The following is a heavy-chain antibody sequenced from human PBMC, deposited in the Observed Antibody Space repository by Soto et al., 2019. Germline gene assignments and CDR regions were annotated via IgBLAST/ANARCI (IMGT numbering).Heavy chain of an antibody. Sequence: QVQVVQSGAEVKKPGSSVKVSCKASGGTFSDYAISWVRQAPGKGLEWMGGIIPLTETPVYAQTVQGRLTISADEVTSVAYMELSTLRSDDTAVYYCAIGTRSSWSCDFWGQGTLVTVSS. CDR3: AIGTRSSWSCDF. J-gene: IGHJ4*02. D-gene: IGHD6-13*01. CDR1: GGTFSDYA. V-gene: IGHV1-69*01. CDR2: IIPLTETP.